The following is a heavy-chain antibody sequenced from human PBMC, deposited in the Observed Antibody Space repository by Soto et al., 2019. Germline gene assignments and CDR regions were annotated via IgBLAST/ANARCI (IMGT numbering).Heavy chain of an antibody. D-gene: IGHD6-13*01. Sequence: SSETMSLTFNVSVCSISSGCYYWSWIRQHPGKGLEWIGYIYYSGSTYYNPSLKSRVTISVDTSKNQFSLKLSSVTAADTAVYYCARGSSPPHLDYRGQGTLVTVSS. CDR1: VCSISSGCYY. V-gene: IGHV4-31*03. CDR3: ARGSSPPHLDY. J-gene: IGHJ4*02. CDR2: IYYSGST.